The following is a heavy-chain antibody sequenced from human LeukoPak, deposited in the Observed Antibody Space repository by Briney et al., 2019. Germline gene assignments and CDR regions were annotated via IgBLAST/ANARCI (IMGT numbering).Heavy chain of an antibody. V-gene: IGHV3-74*03. CDR1: GFTFNTNP. Sequence: GGSLRLSCAASGFTFNTNPMHWVRQAPGKGLVWVSRIYSDGSGTMYADSVKGRFTISRDNAKNTLYLQMNSLKAEDTAVYYCARGRNHGLDVWGQGTTVTVSS. CDR3: ARGRNHGLDV. CDR2: IYSDGSGT. J-gene: IGHJ6*01.